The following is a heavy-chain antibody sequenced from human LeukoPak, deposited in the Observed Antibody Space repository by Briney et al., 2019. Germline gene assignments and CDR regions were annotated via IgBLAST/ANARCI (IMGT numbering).Heavy chain of an antibody. CDR1: GFTFSSYG. V-gene: IGHV3-30*18. D-gene: IGHD3-22*01. CDR3: AKNSGGDYYDSLEYFQN. CDR2: ISYDGINK. J-gene: IGHJ1*01. Sequence: PGRCLRLSCAASGFTFSSYGMHWVRQAPGKGLEWVALISYDGINKNYADSVKGRFTISRDNSKNTLYLQMNSLRAEDTAVYYCAKNSGGDYYDSLEYFQNWGQGTLVTVSS.